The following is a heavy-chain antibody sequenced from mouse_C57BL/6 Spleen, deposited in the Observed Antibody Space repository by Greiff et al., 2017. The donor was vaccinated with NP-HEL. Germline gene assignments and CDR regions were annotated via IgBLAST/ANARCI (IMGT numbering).Heavy chain of an antibody. CDR2: INPYNGDT. CDR1: GYSFTGYF. CDR3: ASGGDYYGSSYGFAY. Sequence: EVKLQESGPELVKPGDSVKISCKASGYSFTGYFMNWVMQSHGKSLEWIGRINPYNGDTFYNQKFKGKATLTVDKSSSTAHMELRSLTSEDSAVYYCASGGDYYGSSYGFAYWGQGTLVTVSA. D-gene: IGHD1-1*01. V-gene: IGHV1-20*01. J-gene: IGHJ3*01.